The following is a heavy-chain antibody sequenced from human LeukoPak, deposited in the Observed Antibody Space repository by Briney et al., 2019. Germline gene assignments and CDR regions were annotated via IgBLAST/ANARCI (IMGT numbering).Heavy chain of an antibody. J-gene: IGHJ4*02. D-gene: IGHD3-22*01. CDR3: ARHHPQNYYDSSGYESYFDY. Sequence: SETLSLTCTVSGVSISNYYWSWIRQPPGKALEWIGYLYYSGSTNYNPSLKSRVTLSVDTSKNQFSLKLSSVTAADTAVYYCARHHPQNYYDSSGYESYFDYWGQGTLVTVSS. CDR1: GVSISNYY. V-gene: IGHV4-59*08. CDR2: LYYSGST.